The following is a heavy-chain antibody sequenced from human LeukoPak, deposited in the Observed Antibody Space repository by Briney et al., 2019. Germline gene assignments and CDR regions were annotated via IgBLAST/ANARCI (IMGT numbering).Heavy chain of an antibody. CDR2: ISLDGSTK. J-gene: IGHJ4*02. V-gene: IGHV3-30*18. CDR1: GFSFSNYS. D-gene: IGHD4-23*01. Sequence: PGGSLRLSCAASGFSFSNYSMHWVRQAPGKGLEWVALISLDGSTKYYADSVKGRFTISRDNSKNTLSLQMNSLRAEDTAIYYCAKDHYGGNSGGHFDYWGQGTLVTVSS. CDR3: AKDHYGGNSGGHFDY.